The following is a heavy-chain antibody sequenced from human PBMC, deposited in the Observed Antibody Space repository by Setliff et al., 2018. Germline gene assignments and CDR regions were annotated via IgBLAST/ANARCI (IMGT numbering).Heavy chain of an antibody. CDR1: GYTFTESI. CDR3: LRLVRYCSRTSCQRTSGDEV. V-gene: IGHV1-18*01. Sequence: ASVKVSCKTSGYTFTESIVSWVRQAPGQGLEWLGWIGVYSGNTYTAQRFQGRVTMTTDTSTNMAYLELRGLRSDDTAVYYCLRLVRYCSRTSCQRTSGDEVWGQGTLVTVSS. J-gene: IGHJ4*02. CDR2: IGVYSGNT. D-gene: IGHD2-8*01.